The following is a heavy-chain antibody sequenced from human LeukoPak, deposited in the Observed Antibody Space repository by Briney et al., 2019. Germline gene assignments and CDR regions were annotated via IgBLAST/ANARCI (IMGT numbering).Heavy chain of an antibody. CDR3: ARGGRYCSGGSCKYFDY. V-gene: IGHV4-34*01. Sequence: SETLSLTCAVNGGSFSGYYWSWIRQPRGKGLEWIGEINHSGSTNYNPSLKSRVTISVDTSKNQFSLKLSSVTAADTAVYYCARGGRYCSGGSCKYFDYWGQGTLVTVSS. D-gene: IGHD2-15*01. CDR2: INHSGST. CDR1: GGSFSGYY. J-gene: IGHJ4*02.